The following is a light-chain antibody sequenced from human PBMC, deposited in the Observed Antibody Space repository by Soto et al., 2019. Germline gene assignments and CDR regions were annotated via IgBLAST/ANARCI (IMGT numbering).Light chain of an antibody. V-gene: IGLV3-21*02. Sequence: SYELTQPPSLSVAPGQTARITCGGTNIGSKSVHWYQQKPGQAPVLVVYDDSDRPSGIPERFSGSNSGNTATLTISRVEAGDEADYYCQVWDSSSDLVVFGGGTKLTVL. CDR3: QVWDSSSDLVV. CDR2: DDS. CDR1: NIGSKS. J-gene: IGLJ2*01.